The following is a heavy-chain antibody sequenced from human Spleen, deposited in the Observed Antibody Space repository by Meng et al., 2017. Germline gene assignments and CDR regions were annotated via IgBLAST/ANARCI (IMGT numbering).Heavy chain of an antibody. J-gene: IGHJ4*02. CDR3: ARGGMSPTVMSDY. Sequence: QVQLQQWGAGLLKPSETLSLTCAVHGGFFSGYYWSWIRQPPGKGLEWIGETNHSGSTNYNPSLKSRVTISVDTSKNQFSLKLSSVTAADTAVYYCARGGMSPTVMSDYWGQGTLVTVSS. V-gene: IGHV4-34*01. CDR2: TNHSGST. CDR1: GGFFSGYY. D-gene: IGHD4-11*01.